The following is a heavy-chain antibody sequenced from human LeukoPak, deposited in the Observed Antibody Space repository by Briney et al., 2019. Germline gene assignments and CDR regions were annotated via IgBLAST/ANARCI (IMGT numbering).Heavy chain of an antibody. CDR3: ASYGSGSYSDWFHP. J-gene: IGHJ5*02. CDR2: IYYSGST. CDR1: GGSISIYY. D-gene: IGHD3-10*01. Sequence: SETLSLTCTVSGGSISIYYWSCIRKPPGKGLEWIGYIYYSGSTNYNPSLKSRVTISVDTSKNQFSLKMSSVTAADTAVYYCASYGSGSYSDWFHPWGQGTLVTVSS. V-gene: IGHV4-59*01.